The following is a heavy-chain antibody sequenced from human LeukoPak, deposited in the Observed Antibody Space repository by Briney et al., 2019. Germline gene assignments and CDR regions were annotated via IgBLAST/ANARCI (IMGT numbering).Heavy chain of an antibody. Sequence: PGGSLRLSCAASGFTFSDYYMNWIRLAPGKGLEWVSYISSSGSTIYYADSVKGRFTISRDNAKNSLYLQMSRLRGEDTAVYYCARVGADYSSDYWGQGILVTVSS. CDR3: ARVGADYSSDY. CDR1: GFTFSDYY. V-gene: IGHV3-11*01. D-gene: IGHD4-11*01. CDR2: ISSSGSTI. J-gene: IGHJ4*02.